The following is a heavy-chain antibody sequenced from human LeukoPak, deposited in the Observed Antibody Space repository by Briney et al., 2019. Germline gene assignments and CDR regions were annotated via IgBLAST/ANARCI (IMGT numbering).Heavy chain of an antibody. CDR2: FSGSGGST. CDR1: GFTVSSNY. CDR3: AKSGLNRFDY. D-gene: IGHD2-15*01. J-gene: IGHJ4*02. V-gene: IGHV3-23*01. Sequence: GGSLRFSCAASGFTVSSNYMSWVRQAPGKGLEWVSAFSGSGGSTYYADSVNGRFTTSRDNSKNTLYLQMNSLTAEDTAVYYCAKSGLNRFDYWGQGTLVTVSS.